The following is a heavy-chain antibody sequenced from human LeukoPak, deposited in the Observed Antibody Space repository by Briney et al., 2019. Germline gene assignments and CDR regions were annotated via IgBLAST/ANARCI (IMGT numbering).Heavy chain of an antibody. CDR3: ARVLSKYCSSTSCYLSY. Sequence: ASVKVSCKASGYTFTGYYKHWVRQAPGQGLEWMGWINPNSGGTNYAQKFQGRVTMTRDTSISTAYMELSRLRSDDTAVYYCARVLSKYCSSTSCYLSYWGQGTLVTVSS. V-gene: IGHV1-2*02. CDR2: INPNSGGT. J-gene: IGHJ4*02. D-gene: IGHD2-2*01. CDR1: GYTFTGYY.